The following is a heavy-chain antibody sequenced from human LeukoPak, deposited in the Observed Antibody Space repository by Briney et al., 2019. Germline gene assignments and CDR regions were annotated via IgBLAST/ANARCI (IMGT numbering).Heavy chain of an antibody. CDR2: ISSSSTI. V-gene: IGHV3-48*01. CDR1: GFTFSSYS. CDR3: ARPLLWFGELLSV. D-gene: IGHD3-10*01. Sequence: GGSLRLSCAASGFTFSSYSMNWVRQAPGKGLEWVSYISSSSTIYYADSVKGRFTISRDNAKNSLYLQMNSLRAEDTAVYYCARPLLWFGELLSVWGQGTLVTVSS. J-gene: IGHJ4*02.